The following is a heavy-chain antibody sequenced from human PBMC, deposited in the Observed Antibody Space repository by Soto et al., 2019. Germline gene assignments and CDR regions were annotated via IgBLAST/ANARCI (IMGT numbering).Heavy chain of an antibody. V-gene: IGHV3-30-3*01. CDR1: GFTFSSYT. Sequence: QVQLVESGGGVVQPGRSLRLSCAASGFTFSSYTMHWVRQAPGKGLEWVALISYDGSNKYYADSGKGRFTISRDNSKHTLYLQMNSLRAEDKAVYYCERGAGIAVAGTSFDYWGQGTLVTVSS. D-gene: IGHD6-19*01. J-gene: IGHJ4*02. CDR3: ERGAGIAVAGTSFDY. CDR2: ISYDGSNK.